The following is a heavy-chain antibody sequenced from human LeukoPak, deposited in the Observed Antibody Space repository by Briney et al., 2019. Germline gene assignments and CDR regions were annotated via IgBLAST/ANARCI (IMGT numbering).Heavy chain of an antibody. V-gene: IGHV1-2*02. D-gene: IGHD3-22*01. J-gene: IGHJ4*02. CDR1: GYTFTSHY. CDR2: INPNTGVT. Sequence: ASVKVSCKASGYTFTSHYLAWLRQAPGQGLQWLGWINPNTGVTSDPQKFQGRVTLTTDTSTTTAYMELSGLTFDDTAVYYCAREWDYSDSNAYDYWGQGTLVTVSS. CDR3: AREWDYSDSNAYDY.